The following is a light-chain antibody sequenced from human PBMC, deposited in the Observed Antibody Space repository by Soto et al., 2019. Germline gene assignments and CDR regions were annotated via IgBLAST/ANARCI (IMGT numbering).Light chain of an antibody. J-gene: IGKJ3*01. Sequence: EIVLTQSPGTLSLSPGERVTLSCRASQSVSSRYLAWYQQKPGQAPRLLIYDASRATGIPDRFSGSGSGTDFTLTITRLEPEDFAVYYCQHYGTSALFGPGTKVDI. CDR1: QSVSSRY. V-gene: IGKV3-20*01. CDR2: DAS. CDR3: QHYGTSAL.